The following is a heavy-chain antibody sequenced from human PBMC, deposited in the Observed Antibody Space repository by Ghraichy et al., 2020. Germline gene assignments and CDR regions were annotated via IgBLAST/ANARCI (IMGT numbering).Heavy chain of an antibody. CDR3: ARGGGYSSSWYPPYYQNYFDY. D-gene: IGHD6-13*01. V-gene: IGHV4-34*01. CDR2: INHSGST. Sequence: SQTLSLTCAVYGGSFSGYYWSWIRQPPGKGLEWIGEINHSGSTNYNPSLKSRVTISVDTSKNQFSLKLSSVTAADTAVYYCARGGGYSSSWYPPYYQNYFDYWGQGTLVTVSS. CDR1: GGSFSGYY. J-gene: IGHJ4*02.